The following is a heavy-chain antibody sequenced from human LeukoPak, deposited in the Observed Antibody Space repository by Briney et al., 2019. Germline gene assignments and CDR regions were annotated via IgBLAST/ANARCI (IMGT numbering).Heavy chain of an antibody. Sequence: GGSLRLSCAASGFTFSSYAMSWVRQAPGKGLEWVSAISGSGGSTYYADSVKGRFTISRDNSKNTLYLQMNSLRAEDTAVYYCAWAGELYYYGMDVWGQGITVTVSS. J-gene: IGHJ6*02. D-gene: IGHD1-7*01. V-gene: IGHV3-23*01. CDR1: GFTFSSYA. CDR2: ISGSGGST. CDR3: AWAGELYYYGMDV.